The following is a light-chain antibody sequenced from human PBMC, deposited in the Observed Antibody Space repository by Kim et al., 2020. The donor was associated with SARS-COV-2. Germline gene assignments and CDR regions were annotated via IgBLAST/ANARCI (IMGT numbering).Light chain of an antibody. CDR2: DAS. J-gene: IGKJ5*01. V-gene: IGKV3-11*01. Sequence: EIVLTQSPATLSLSPGERATLSCRASQSVKTYLAWYQHKPGQSPRLLIHDASNMATGVPPRFSGGGSGTDFTLTISSLEPEDFAVYYCQQRGNWPTFGQGTRLEIK. CDR1: QSVKTY. CDR3: QQRGNWPT.